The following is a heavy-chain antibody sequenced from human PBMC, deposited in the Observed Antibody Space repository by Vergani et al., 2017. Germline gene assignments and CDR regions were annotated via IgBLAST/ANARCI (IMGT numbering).Heavy chain of an antibody. CDR1: GFTFSDYY. CDR3: AINWNYGCYAFDI. D-gene: IGHD1-7*01. J-gene: IGHJ3*02. CDR2: ISSSGSTI. Sequence: QVQLVESGGGLVKPGGSLRLSCAASGFTFSDYYMSWIRQAPGKGLEWVSYISSSGSTIYYADSVKGRFTISRDNAKNSLCLQMNSLGAEDTAVYYCAINWNYGCYAFDIWGQGTMVTVSS. V-gene: IGHV3-11*01.